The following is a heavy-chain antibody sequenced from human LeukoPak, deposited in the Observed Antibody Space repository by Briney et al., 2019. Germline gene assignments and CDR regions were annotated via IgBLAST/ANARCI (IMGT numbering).Heavy chain of an antibody. CDR3: AKDFVWGGYPFYYFDY. V-gene: IGHV3-33*06. Sequence: PGGSLSLSCAASGFTFSSYGMHWVRQAPGKGLEWVAVIWYDGSNKYYADSVKGRFTISRDNSKNTLYLQMNSLRAEDTAVYYCAKDFVWGGYPFYYFDYWGQGTLVTVSS. CDR2: IWYDGSNK. CDR1: GFTFSSYG. J-gene: IGHJ4*02. D-gene: IGHD3-16*01.